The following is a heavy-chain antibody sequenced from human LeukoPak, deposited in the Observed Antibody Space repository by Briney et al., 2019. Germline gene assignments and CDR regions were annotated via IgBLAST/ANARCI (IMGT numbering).Heavy chain of an antibody. J-gene: IGHJ5*02. CDR3: ARLTFNCSSTSCYFGWFDP. CDR1: GGSISSYY. D-gene: IGHD2-2*01. Sequence: SETLSLTCTVPGGSISSYYWSWIRQPPGKGLEWIGYIYTSGSTNYNPSLKSRVTISVDTSKNQFSLKLSSVTAADTAVYYCARLTFNCSSTSCYFGWFDPWGQGTLVTVSS. CDR2: IYTSGST. V-gene: IGHV4-4*09.